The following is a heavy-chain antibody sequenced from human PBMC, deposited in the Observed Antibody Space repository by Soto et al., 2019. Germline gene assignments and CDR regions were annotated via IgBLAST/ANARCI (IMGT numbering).Heavy chain of an antibody. D-gene: IGHD1-7*01. Sequence: QVQLVQSGAEVKKPGASVKVSCKASGYIFTNYGIIWVRQAPGQGLEWLGWITTDNSNTNYARKFRDRVTMTVDTSTSTAHLELRSLTSNDTAKYYCARAAVGWNYAYWGQGTLVSVSS. J-gene: IGHJ4*02. CDR2: ITTDNSNT. CDR3: ARAAVGWNYAY. V-gene: IGHV1-18*01. CDR1: GYIFTNYG.